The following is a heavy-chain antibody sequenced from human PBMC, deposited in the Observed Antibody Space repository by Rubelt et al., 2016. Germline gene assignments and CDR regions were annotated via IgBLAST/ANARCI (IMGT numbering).Heavy chain of an antibody. V-gene: IGHV3-7*04. CDR3: AREVGRSFDY. J-gene: IGHJ4*02. Sequence: EVQLVESGGGLVQPGGSLRLSCEGSGFILSSNYMAWVRQAPGKGPEWVAHINQDGRQKYHVDSLQGRFTISRDNAKNSLYLQMNSLRPEDTAVYYCAREVGRSFDYCGQGALVTVSS. D-gene: IGHD2-2*01. CDR2: INQDGRQK. CDR1: GFILSSNY.